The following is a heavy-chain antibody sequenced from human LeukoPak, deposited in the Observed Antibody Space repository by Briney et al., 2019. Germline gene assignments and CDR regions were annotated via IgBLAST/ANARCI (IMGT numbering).Heavy chain of an antibody. CDR2: ISGSGDST. D-gene: IGHD6-13*01. CDR3: AKTRPLDSSSWSHGDY. CDR1: GFIFSSNG. V-gene: IGHV3-23*01. Sequence: GGSLRLSCAASGFIFSSNGMHWVRQAPGKGLEWVSAISGSGDSTYYGDSVKGRFTISRDNSKNTLYLQMNSLRAEDTAVYYCAKTRPLDSSSWSHGDYWGQGTLVTVSS. J-gene: IGHJ4*02.